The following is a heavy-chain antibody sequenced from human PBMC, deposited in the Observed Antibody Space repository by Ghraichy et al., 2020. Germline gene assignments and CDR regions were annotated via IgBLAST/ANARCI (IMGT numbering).Heavy chain of an antibody. Sequence: SETLSLTCAVSGGSISSGGYSWSWIRQPPGKGLEWIGYIYHSGSTYYNPSLKSRVTISVDRSKNQFSLKLSSVTAADTAVYYCARQKSSSSSWAFDIWGQGTMVTVSS. CDR1: GGSISSGGYS. J-gene: IGHJ3*02. V-gene: IGHV4-30-2*01. CDR2: IYHSGST. CDR3: ARQKSSSSSWAFDI. D-gene: IGHD6-13*01.